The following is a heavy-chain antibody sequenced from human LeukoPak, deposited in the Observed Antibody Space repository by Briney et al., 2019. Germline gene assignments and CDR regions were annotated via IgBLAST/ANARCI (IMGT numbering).Heavy chain of an antibody. CDR3: ARDWRGSSGWTSHYYYYYYMDV. D-gene: IGHD6-19*01. CDR1: GYTFTSYA. J-gene: IGHJ6*03. Sequence: ASVKVSCKASGYTFTSYAMNWVRQAPGQGLEWMGWINTNTGNPTYAQGFTGRFVFSLDPSVSTAYLQISSLKAEDTAVYYCARDWRGSSGWTSHYYYYYYMDVWGKGTTVTVSS. V-gene: IGHV7-4-1*02. CDR2: INTNTGNP.